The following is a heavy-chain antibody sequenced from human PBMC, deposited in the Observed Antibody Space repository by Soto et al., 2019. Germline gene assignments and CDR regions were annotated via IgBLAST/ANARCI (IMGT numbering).Heavy chain of an antibody. V-gene: IGHV3-33*01. CDR1: GFTFSSYG. CDR3: AREYDFWSGYNGIDV. Sequence: GGSLRLSCAASGFTFSSYGMHWVRQAPGKGLEWVAVIWYDGSNKYYADSVKGRFTISRDNSKNTLYLQMNSLRAEDTAVYYCAREYDFWSGYNGIDVWGQGTTVTVSS. D-gene: IGHD3-3*01. J-gene: IGHJ6*02. CDR2: IWYDGSNK.